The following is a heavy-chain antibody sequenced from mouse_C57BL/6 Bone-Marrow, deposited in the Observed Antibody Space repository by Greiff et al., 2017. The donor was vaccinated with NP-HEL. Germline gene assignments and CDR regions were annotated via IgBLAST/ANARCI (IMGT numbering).Heavy chain of an antibody. D-gene: IGHD1-1*01. CDR2: ISSGSSTI. CDR1: GFTFSDYG. J-gene: IGHJ4*01. Sequence: EVKLVESGGGLVKPGGSLKLSCAASGFTFSDYGMHWVRQAPEKGLEWVAYISSGSSTIYYADTVKGRFTISGDNAKNTLFLQMTSLRSEDTAMYYCARTATTVVAHYAMDYWGQGTSVTVSS. CDR3: ARTATTVVAHYAMDY. V-gene: IGHV5-17*01.